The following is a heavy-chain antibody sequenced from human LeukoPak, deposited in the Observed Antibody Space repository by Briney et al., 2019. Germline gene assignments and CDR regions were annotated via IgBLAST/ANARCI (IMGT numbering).Heavy chain of an antibody. CDR1: GGSFSSYY. Sequence: SETLSLTCTVSGGSFSSYYWTWIRQPPGKGLEWIGYIFYSGSTSYNPSLKSRVTISVDTSKNQFSLQLSSVTAADTAVYYCARVLDCTRASCSVGFGWFDPWGQGTLVTVSS. CDR2: IFYSGST. D-gene: IGHD2-2*01. J-gene: IGHJ5*02. CDR3: ARVLDCTRASCSVGFGWFDP. V-gene: IGHV4-59*01.